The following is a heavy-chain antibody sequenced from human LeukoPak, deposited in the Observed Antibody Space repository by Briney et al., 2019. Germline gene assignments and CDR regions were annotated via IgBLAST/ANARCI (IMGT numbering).Heavy chain of an antibody. CDR1: GYTFTSYG. CDR2: ISAYNGNT. CDR3: ARGDFDYSSGWYWFDP. J-gene: IGHJ5*02. Sequence: GASVKVSCKASGYTFTSYGISWVRQAPGQGLEWMGWISAYNGNTNYAQKLQGRVTMTTDTSTSTAYMELRSLRSDDTAVYYCARGDFDYSSGWYWFDPWGQGTLVTVSS. V-gene: IGHV1-18*01. D-gene: IGHD6-13*01.